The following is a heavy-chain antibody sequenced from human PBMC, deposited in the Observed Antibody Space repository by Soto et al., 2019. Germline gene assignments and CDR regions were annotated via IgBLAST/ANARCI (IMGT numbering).Heavy chain of an antibody. J-gene: IGHJ5*02. Sequence: SQTLSLTCAISGDSVSSNSAAWNWIRQSPSRGLEWLGRTYYRSKWYNDYAVSVKSRITINPDTSKNQFSLQLNSVTPEDTAVYYCARDSAPFSSIAARPALSVWFDPWGQGTLVTVSS. CDR1: GDSVSSNSAA. CDR2: TYYRSKWYN. D-gene: IGHD6-6*01. CDR3: ARDSAPFSSIAARPALSVWFDP. V-gene: IGHV6-1*01.